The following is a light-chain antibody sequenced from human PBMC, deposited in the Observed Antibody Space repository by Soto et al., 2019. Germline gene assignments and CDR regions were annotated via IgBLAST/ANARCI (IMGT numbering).Light chain of an antibody. CDR3: QQYGSSPMFP. Sequence: EIVLTQSPGTLSLSPGERATLSCRASQSVSSNYLARYQQKPGQAPRLLIYGASKGAAGIPDRFSGSGSGTDFALTISRLEPEDFAVYFCQQYGSSPMFPFGQGTKLEIK. V-gene: IGKV3-20*01. CDR2: GAS. J-gene: IGKJ2*01. CDR1: QSVSSNY.